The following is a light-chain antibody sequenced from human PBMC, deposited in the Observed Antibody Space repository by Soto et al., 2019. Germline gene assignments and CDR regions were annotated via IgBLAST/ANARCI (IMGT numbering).Light chain of an antibody. CDR3: GTWDSSLSAVV. CDR2: DNN. CDR1: SSNIGNNY. Sequence: QSVLTQPPSVSAAPRQKVTISCSGSSSNIGNNYVSWYQQFPGTAPKLLICDNNKRPSGIPDRFSGSKSGTSATLGITGLQTGDEADYYCGTWDSSLSAVVFGGGTKLTVL. J-gene: IGLJ2*01. V-gene: IGLV1-51*01.